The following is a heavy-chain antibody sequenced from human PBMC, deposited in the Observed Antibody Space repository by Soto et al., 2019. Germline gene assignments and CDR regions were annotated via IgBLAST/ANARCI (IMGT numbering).Heavy chain of an antibody. CDR3: ATQPYWSSTSCYIDYYYGMDV. Sequence: GESLKISCKGSGYSFTSYWISWVRQMPGKGLEWMGRIDPSDSYTNYSPSFQGHVTISADKSISTAYLQWSSLKASDTAMYYCATQPYWSSTSCYIDYYYGMDVWGQGTTVTVSS. D-gene: IGHD2-2*02. V-gene: IGHV5-10-1*01. J-gene: IGHJ6*02. CDR2: IDPSDSYT. CDR1: GYSFTSYW.